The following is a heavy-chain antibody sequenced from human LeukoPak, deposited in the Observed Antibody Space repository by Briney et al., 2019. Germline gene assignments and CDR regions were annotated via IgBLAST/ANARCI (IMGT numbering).Heavy chain of an antibody. CDR1: GYTFTSYG. J-gene: IGHJ6*03. CDR2: ISAYNGNT. V-gene: IGHV1-18*01. Sequence: ASVKVSCKASGYTFTSYGISWVRQAPGQGLEWMGWISAYNGNTNYAQKLQGRVTMTTDTSTSTGYMELRSLRSDDTAVYYCARVPWFGELFVDYYYYMDVWGKGTTVTVSS. D-gene: IGHD3-10*01. CDR3: ARVPWFGELFVDYYYYMDV.